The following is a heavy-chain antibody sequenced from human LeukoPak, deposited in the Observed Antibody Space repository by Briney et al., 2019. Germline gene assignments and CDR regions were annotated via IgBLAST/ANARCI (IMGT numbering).Heavy chain of an antibody. J-gene: IGHJ3*01. V-gene: IGHV3-23*01. CDR1: GFTFDDYA. CDR3: GRDPNGDYVGAFEF. D-gene: IGHD3-16*01. CDR2: IHGNGETT. Sequence: GGSLRLSCAASGFTFDDYAMHWVRQAPGKGLEWVSGIHGNGETTYYGDSVKGRFTISRDNSKSTLYLQMNSLRVEDTAEYFCGRDPNGDYVGAFEFWGQGTKVAVSS.